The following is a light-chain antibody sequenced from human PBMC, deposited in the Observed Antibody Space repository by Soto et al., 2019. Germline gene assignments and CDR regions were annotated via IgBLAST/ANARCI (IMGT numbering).Light chain of an antibody. CDR3: QQANIFPWT. J-gene: IGKJ1*01. CDR2: DAS. V-gene: IGKV1-33*01. CDR1: QDVRKY. Sequence: IRMSQSPSSVSASVGDRVTITCQASQDVRKYLSWYQQKARKAPKLLIYDASNLETGVPSRFSGSGSGTDFILTISSLQPEDFATYYCQQANIFPWTFGQGTKVDIK.